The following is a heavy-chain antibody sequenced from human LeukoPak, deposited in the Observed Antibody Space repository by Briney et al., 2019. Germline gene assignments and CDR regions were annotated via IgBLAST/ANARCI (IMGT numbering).Heavy chain of an antibody. Sequence: ASVKVSCKASGYTFTAYYMHWVRQAPGQGLEWMGWINPNSGGTNTSQKFQDRVTLTRDTSINTAYMELSSLRSDDTAVYYCARVNELYYYYGMDVWGQGTTVTVSS. CDR2: INPNSGGT. CDR1: GYTFTAYY. V-gene: IGHV1-2*02. CDR3: ARVNELYYYYGMDV. D-gene: IGHD1-1*01. J-gene: IGHJ6*02.